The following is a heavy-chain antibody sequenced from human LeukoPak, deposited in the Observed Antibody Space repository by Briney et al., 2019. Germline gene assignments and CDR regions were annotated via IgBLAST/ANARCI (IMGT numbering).Heavy chain of an antibody. Sequence: GGSLRLSCAASGFTLSSYWMHWVRQAPGKGLVWVSRIYSDGSRTTYADSVRGRFTISGDNAKNTLYLQMNSLRAEDTAMYYCARSGRGGAFDIWGQGTMVTVSS. CDR1: GFTLSSYW. J-gene: IGHJ3*02. D-gene: IGHD1-26*01. CDR2: IYSDGSRT. CDR3: ARSGRGGAFDI. V-gene: IGHV3-74*01.